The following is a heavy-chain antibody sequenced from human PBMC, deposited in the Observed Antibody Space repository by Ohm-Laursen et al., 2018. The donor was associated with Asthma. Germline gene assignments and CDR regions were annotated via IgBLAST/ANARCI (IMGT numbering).Heavy chain of an antibody. CDR3: AKDLRPKGYY. V-gene: IGHV3-48*01. D-gene: IGHD2-15*01. Sequence: SLRLSCAASGFTFSSYAMHWVRQAPGKGLEWVSYISSSSSTIYYADSVKGRFTISRDNAKNSLYLQMNSLRAEDTAVYYCAKDLRPKGYYWGQGTLVTVSS. CDR2: ISSSSSTI. J-gene: IGHJ4*02. CDR1: GFTFSSYA.